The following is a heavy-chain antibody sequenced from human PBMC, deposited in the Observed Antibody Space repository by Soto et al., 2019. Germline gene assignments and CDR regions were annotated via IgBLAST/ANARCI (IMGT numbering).Heavy chain of an antibody. D-gene: IGHD3-9*01. CDR3: ARHSGYYDILTGYLSPFDY. Sequence: SETLSLTCTVSGGSISSYYWSWIRQPPGKGLEWIGYIYYSGSTNYNPSLKSRVTISVDTSKNQFSLKLSSVTAADTAVYYCARHSGYYDILTGYLSPFDYWGQGTLVTVSS. CDR1: GGSISSYY. CDR2: IYYSGST. J-gene: IGHJ4*02. V-gene: IGHV4-59*08.